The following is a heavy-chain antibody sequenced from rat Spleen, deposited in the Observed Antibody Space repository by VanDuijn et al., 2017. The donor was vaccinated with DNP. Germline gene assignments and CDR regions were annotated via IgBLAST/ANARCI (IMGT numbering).Heavy chain of an antibody. CDR1: GFSLTSYG. D-gene: IGHD1-8*01. CDR2: IWSGGRT. V-gene: IGHV2-16*01. J-gene: IGHJ4*01. CDR3: ARSGYSSPYYYVMDA. Sequence: QVQLKESGPGLVQPSQTLSLTCTVSGFSLTSYGVSWVRQPPGKGLEWIGAIWSGGRTDYNSALKSRLSISRDTSKSQVLLKMNSLQTEDTAMYFCARSGYSSPYYYVMDAWGQGASVTVSS.